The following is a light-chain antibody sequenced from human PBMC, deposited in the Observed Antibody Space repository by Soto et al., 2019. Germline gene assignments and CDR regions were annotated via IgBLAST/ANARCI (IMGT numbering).Light chain of an antibody. CDR1: QSLLQSNGYNY. Sequence: DIVMTQSPLSLPVTPGEPASISCRSSQSLLQSNGYNYVDWYLQKPGQSPQLLIYLGSYRASGVPDRFSGSGSATDFTLKISRVEAEDVGVYYCMQALQTPPAFGQGTRLEIK. CDR2: LGS. CDR3: MQALQTPPA. V-gene: IGKV2-28*01. J-gene: IGKJ5*01.